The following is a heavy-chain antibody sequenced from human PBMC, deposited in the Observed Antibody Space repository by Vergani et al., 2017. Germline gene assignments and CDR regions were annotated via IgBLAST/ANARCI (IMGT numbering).Heavy chain of an antibody. CDR1: GGSISSGDYY. Sequence: QVQLQESGPGLVKPSQTLSLTCTVSGGSISSGDYYWSWIRQPPGKGLEWIGYIYYSGSTYYNPSLKSRVTISVDTSKNQFSLKLSSVTAADTAVYYGARGAAGILSLKWFDPWGQGTLVTVSS. J-gene: IGHJ5*02. V-gene: IGHV4-30-4*08. CDR3: ARGAAGILSLKWFDP. D-gene: IGHD2-15*01. CDR2: IYYSGST.